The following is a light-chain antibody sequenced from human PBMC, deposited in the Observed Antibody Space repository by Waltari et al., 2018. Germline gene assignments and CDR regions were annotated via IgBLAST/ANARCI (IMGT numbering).Light chain of an antibody. CDR3: SSYITTTTFHVL. V-gene: IGLV2-14*03. J-gene: IGLJ3*02. CDR2: DLN. CDR1: SPDITTYNY. Sequence: QSALTQPASVSGSPGQSLTISCPGISPDITTYNYVSWYQQHPGKAPKLIIYDLNKRPSGISSRFSGSKTGNTASLTISGLQDEDEGDYFCSSYITTTTFHVLFGGGTKLIVL.